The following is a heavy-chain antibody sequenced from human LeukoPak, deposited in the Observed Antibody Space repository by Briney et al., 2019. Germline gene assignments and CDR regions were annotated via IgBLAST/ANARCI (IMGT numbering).Heavy chain of an antibody. CDR3: ARDGEYSSSVSNYYYYMDV. D-gene: IGHD6-6*01. V-gene: IGHV1-18*01. CDR2: ISAYNGNT. Sequence: ASVKVSCKASGYTFTSYGISWVRQAPGQGLEWMGWISAYNGNTNYAQKFQGRVTITADKSTSTAYMELSSLRSEDTAVYYCARDGEYSSSVSNYYYYMDVWGKGTTVTVSS. J-gene: IGHJ6*03. CDR1: GYTFTSYG.